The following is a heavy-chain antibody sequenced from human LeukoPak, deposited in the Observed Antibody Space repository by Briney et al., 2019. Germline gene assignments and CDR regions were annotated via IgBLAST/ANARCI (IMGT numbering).Heavy chain of an antibody. CDR1: GYTFTSYG. CDR2: IIPIFGTA. CDR3: ARHGVEMATPFDY. Sequence: GASVKVSCKASGYTFTSYGISWVRQAPGQGLEWMGGIIPIFGTANYAQKFQGRVTITTDESTSTAYMELSSLRSEDTAVYYCARHGVEMATPFDYWGQGTLVTVSS. J-gene: IGHJ4*02. D-gene: IGHD5-24*01. V-gene: IGHV1-69*05.